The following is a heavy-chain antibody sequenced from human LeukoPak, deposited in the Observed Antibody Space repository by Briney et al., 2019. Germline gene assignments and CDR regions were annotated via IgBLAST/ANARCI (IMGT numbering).Heavy chain of an antibody. J-gene: IGHJ4*02. V-gene: IGHV3-21*01. D-gene: IGHD3-16*01. CDR2: ISSSSSYI. CDR1: GFTFSSYS. CDR3: ARDSSGGGYFDY. Sequence: PGGSLRLSCAASGFTFSSYSMNWVRQAPGKGLEWVSSISSSSSYIYYADSVKGRFTISRDNAKNSLYLQMNSLRAEDTAVNYCARDSSGGGYFDYWGQGTLVTVSS.